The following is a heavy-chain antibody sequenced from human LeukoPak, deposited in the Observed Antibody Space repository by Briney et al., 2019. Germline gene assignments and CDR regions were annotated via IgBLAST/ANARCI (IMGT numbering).Heavy chain of an antibody. Sequence: PSETLSLTCAVYGGSFSGYYWSWIRQPPGKGLEWIGEINHSGSTNYNPSLKSRVTISVDTSKNQFSLKLSSVTAADTAVYYCARASIAAAGTPEWFDPWGQGTLVTISS. CDR1: GGSFSGYY. D-gene: IGHD6-13*01. CDR2: INHSGST. V-gene: IGHV4-34*01. CDR3: ARASIAAAGTPEWFDP. J-gene: IGHJ5*02.